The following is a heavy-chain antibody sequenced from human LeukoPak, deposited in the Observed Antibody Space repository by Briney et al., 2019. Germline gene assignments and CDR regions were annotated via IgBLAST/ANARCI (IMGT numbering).Heavy chain of an antibody. Sequence: SETLSLTCAVYGGSFSGYYWSWIRQPPGKGLEWLGEINHSGSTNYNPSLKSRVTISVDTSKNQFSLKLSSVTAADTAVYYCARGRPRVLLVPAAMYSYWGQGTLVTVSS. V-gene: IGHV4-34*01. D-gene: IGHD2-2*01. J-gene: IGHJ4*02. CDR3: ARGRPRVLLVPAAMYSY. CDR2: INHSGST. CDR1: GGSFSGYY.